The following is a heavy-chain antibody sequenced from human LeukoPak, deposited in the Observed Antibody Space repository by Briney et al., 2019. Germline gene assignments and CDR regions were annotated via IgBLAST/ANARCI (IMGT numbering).Heavy chain of an antibody. Sequence: SETLSFTGTGSGVSISSYYWSWLRQPAGKGLEWVGSIYTSGSTNYNPSLKSRVTMSVDTSKNQFSLKLRSWTAADTAVYYCARIMTNWYFDLWGRGTPVTVSS. CDR1: GVSISSYY. V-gene: IGHV4-4*07. CDR3: ARIMTNWYFDL. CDR2: IYTSGST. D-gene: IGHD4-11*01. J-gene: IGHJ2*01.